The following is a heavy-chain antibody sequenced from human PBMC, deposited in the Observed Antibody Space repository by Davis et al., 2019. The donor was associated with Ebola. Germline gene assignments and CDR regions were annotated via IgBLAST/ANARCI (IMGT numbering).Heavy chain of an antibody. CDR1: GYTFTVYN. D-gene: IGHD5-18*01. V-gene: IGHV1-2*06. J-gene: IGHJ4*02. CDR3: ARGHNFGFKF. Sequence: ASVKVSCKASGYTFTVYNIHWMRQAPGQGLEWMGRIISNSGGTNYAQKFQGRVTMTRDTSISTAYMELSSLRSDDTAVYYCARGHNFGFKFWGQGALVTVSS. CDR2: IISNSGGT.